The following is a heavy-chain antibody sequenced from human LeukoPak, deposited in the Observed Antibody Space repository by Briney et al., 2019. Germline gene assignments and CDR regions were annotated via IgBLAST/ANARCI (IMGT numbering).Heavy chain of an antibody. CDR3: ARALLWWSNAFDI. Sequence: KPSETLSLTCTVSGGSISSGDYYWSWIRQPPGKGLEWIGYIYYSGSTYYNPSLKSRVTISVDTSKNQFSLKLSSVTAADTAVYYCARALLWWSNAFDIWGQGTMVTASS. V-gene: IGHV4-30-4*08. CDR2: IYYSGST. CDR1: GGSISSGDYY. J-gene: IGHJ3*02. D-gene: IGHD2-21*01.